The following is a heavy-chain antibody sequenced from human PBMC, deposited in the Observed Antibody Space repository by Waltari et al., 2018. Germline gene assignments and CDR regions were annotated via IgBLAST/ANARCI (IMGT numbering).Heavy chain of an antibody. CDR2: FSPSGAGT. CDR3: ATFVSGSFTFPDY. J-gene: IGHJ4*02. D-gene: IGHD3-16*01. V-gene: IGHV1-46*03. Sequence: QFQLVQSGAEVKKPGASVKVSCEASGLTFSNYYVHGVRQAPGQGLEWMALFSPSGAGTRYAEKFQGRVTLTRDTSTSTVYMDLSSLRSEDTAVYYCATFVSGSFTFPDYWGQGTLVTVSS. CDR1: GLTFSNYY.